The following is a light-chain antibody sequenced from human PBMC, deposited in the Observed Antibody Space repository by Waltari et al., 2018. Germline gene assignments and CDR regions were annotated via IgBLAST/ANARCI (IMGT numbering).Light chain of an antibody. CDR1: QDITTS. CDR3: QQFHSLPYT. V-gene: IGKV1-33*01. CDR2: DAS. Sequence: DIQITQSPSSLSASVGDRVTFTCQATQDITTSLSWFQQKPGEAPRLLIYDASTLQPGVPSRFSGTGSATGFSLTITSLQLDDSATYYCQQFHSLPYTFARGTKLHIK. J-gene: IGKJ2*01.